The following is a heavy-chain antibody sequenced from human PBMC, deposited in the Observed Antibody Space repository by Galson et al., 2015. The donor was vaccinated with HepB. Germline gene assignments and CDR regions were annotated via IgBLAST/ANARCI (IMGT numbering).Heavy chain of an antibody. CDR1: GFTFSTYA. J-gene: IGHJ4*02. CDR3: AKLHHDFWSGYYRGYFDY. D-gene: IGHD3-3*01. V-gene: IGHV3-23*01. Sequence: SLRLSCAASGFTFSTYAMSWVRQAPGKGLEWVSGIIGGGGSTYYADSVKGRFTISRDNSKNTLYLQMNSLRADDTAVYYCAKLHHDFWSGYYRGYFDYWGQGTLVTVSS. CDR2: IIGGGGST.